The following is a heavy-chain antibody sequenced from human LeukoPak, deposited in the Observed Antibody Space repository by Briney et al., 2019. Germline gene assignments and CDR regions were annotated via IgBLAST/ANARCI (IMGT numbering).Heavy chain of an antibody. J-gene: IGHJ4*02. CDR1: GFTFSSYG. V-gene: IGHV3-23*01. CDR2: IGGRDGST. Sequence: GGSLRLSCAASGFTFSSYGMSWVRQAPGKGLEWVSAIGGRDGSTYYGDSVKGRFTISRDNSKNTLYVQMNSLRAEDTAVYYCAKGHYYGSGSLDYWGQGTMVTVSS. D-gene: IGHD3-10*01. CDR3: AKGHYYGSGSLDY.